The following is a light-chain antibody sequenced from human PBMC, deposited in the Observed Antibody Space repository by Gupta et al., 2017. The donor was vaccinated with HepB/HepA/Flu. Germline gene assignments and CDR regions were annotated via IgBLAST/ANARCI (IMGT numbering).Light chain of an antibody. CDR2: NVS. V-gene: IGLV2-23*02. CDR1: SSDVGTFNL. J-gene: IGLJ2*01. CDR3: CSFGAGANIL. Sequence: QSALIQPASVSGSPGQSITISCTGTSSDVGTFNLVSWYQQHPGKVPRVMISNVSERPSGVSNRFSGSKSGNTASLTISGLQADDEADYYCCSFGAGANILFGGGTKLTVL.